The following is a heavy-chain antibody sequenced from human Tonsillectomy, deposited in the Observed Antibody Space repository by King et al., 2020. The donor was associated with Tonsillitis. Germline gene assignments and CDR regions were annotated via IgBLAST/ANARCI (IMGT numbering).Heavy chain of an antibody. CDR2: ISAYNGNT. CDR3: ARETLMVREVIIHLNWFDP. V-gene: IGHV1-18*01. Sequence: QLVQSGAEVKKPGASVKVYCKASGYTFTSYGISWVRQAPGQGLEWMGWISAYNGNTNYAQKLQGRVTMTTDTSTSTAYMELRSLRSDDTAVYYCARETLMVREVIIHLNWFDPWGQGTLVTVSS. J-gene: IGHJ5*02. D-gene: IGHD3-10*01. CDR1: GYTFTSYG.